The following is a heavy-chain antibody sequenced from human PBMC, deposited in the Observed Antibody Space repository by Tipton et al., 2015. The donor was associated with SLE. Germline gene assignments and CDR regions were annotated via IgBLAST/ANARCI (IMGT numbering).Heavy chain of an antibody. CDR1: GGSISSSSYY. CDR2: IYYSGST. Sequence: TPSLTCTVSGGSISSSSYYWSWIRQHPGKGLEWIGYIYYSGSTYYNPSLKSRVTISVDTSKNQFSLKLSSVTAADTAVYYCAKEGGEPVDSYYYYMDVWGKGTTVTVSS. J-gene: IGHJ6*03. D-gene: IGHD3-16*01. CDR3: AKEGGEPVDSYYYYMDV. V-gene: IGHV4-31*03.